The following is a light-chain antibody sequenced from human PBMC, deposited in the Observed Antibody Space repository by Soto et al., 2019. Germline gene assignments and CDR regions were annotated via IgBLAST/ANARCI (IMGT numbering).Light chain of an antibody. J-gene: IGKJ1*01. CDR1: QSVSSNY. CDR3: QQYGSSSGT. V-gene: IGKV3-20*01. Sequence: IVLTQSPGTLSLSPGERATLSCRASQSVSSNYLAWYQQKPGQAPRLLIYGASIRATGIPDRFSGSGSGTDFTLTISRLEPEDSAVYYCQQYGSSSGTFGQGTNEEIK. CDR2: GAS.